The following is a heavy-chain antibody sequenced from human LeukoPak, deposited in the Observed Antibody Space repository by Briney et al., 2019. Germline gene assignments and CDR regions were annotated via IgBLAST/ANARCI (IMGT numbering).Heavy chain of an antibody. J-gene: IGHJ5*02. V-gene: IGHV3-73*01. D-gene: IGHD1-26*01. CDR3: TRDSGTYNWFDP. Sequence: LHWVRQSSGKGLEWVGKIDKKDKGYATATAYAASVKGRFTISRDDSINTAYLQMKSLKTEDTALYYCTRDSGTYNWFDPWGQGTLVTVSS. CDR2: IDKKDKGYATAT.